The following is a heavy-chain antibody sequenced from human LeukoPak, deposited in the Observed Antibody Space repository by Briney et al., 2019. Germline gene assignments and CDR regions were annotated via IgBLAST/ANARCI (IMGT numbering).Heavy chain of an antibody. J-gene: IGHJ4*02. Sequence: GGSLRLSCAASGSTFSSYEMNWVRQAPGKGLEWVSYISSSGSTIYYADSVKGRFTISRDNAKNSLYLQMNSLRAEDTAVYYCARDPPLGYCSSSSCPHLDYWGQGTLVTVSS. CDR1: GSTFSSYE. V-gene: IGHV3-48*03. CDR3: ARDPPLGYCSSSSCPHLDY. CDR2: ISSSGSTI. D-gene: IGHD2-2*01.